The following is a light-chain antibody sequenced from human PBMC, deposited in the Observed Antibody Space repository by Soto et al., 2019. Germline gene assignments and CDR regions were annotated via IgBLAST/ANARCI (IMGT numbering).Light chain of an antibody. Sequence: QSVLTQPPSVSAAPGQTVIISCSGGSSNIVNNYVSWYQQLPGTAPKLLIYDNSKRPSGVPDRFSGSKSGTSATLGITGLQTGDEADYYCGTWDSSLGAVVFGGGTKLTVL. V-gene: IGLV1-51*01. CDR2: DNS. CDR3: GTWDSSLGAVV. J-gene: IGLJ2*01. CDR1: SSNIVNNY.